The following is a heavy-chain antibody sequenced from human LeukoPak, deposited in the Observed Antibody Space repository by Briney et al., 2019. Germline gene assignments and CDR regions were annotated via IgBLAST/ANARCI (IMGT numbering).Heavy chain of an antibody. D-gene: IGHD3-22*01. Sequence: SETLSLTCTVSGGSVRSYYWSWIRQPAGKGLERIGRIYAGGNTDHNPSLKSRVTMSVDSSKNQFSLRLSSVTAADTAVYYCAREHKDYDGDGYYYGYWGQGTLVTVSS. V-gene: IGHV4-4*07. J-gene: IGHJ4*02. CDR1: GGSVRSYY. CDR3: AREHKDYDGDGYYYGY. CDR2: IYAGGNT.